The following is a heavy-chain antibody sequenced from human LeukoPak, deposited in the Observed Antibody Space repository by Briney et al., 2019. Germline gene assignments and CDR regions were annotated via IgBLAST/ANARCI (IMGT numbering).Heavy chain of an antibody. CDR3: ARRRVPDY. D-gene: IGHD1-14*01. CDR2: IYHSGST. V-gene: IGHV4-59*04. Sequence: SETLSLTCTVSGGSISSYYWSWIRQPPGKGLEWIGSIYHSGSTYYNPSLKSRVTISVDTSKNQFSLKLSSVTAADTAVYYCARRRVPDYWGQGTMVTVSS. J-gene: IGHJ3*01. CDR1: GGSISSYY.